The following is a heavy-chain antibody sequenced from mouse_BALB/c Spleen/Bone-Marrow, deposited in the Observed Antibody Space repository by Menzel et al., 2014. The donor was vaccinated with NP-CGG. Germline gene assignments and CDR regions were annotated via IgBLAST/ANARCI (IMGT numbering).Heavy chain of an antibody. CDR2: IWWNDDK. V-gene: IGHV8-8*01. Sequence: QVTLKECGPGILQPSQTLSLTCSFSGFSLSTSGMSVGWIRQPSGKGLEWLAHIWWNDDKYYNPALKSRLTISKDTSNNQVFVKIASVVTADTATYYCARIASYWYFDVWGAGTTVTVSS. CDR3: ARIASYWYFDV. J-gene: IGHJ1*01. CDR1: GFSLSTSGMS.